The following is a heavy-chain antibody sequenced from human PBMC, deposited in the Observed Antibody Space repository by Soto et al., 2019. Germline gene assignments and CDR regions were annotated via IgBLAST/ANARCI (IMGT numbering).Heavy chain of an antibody. V-gene: IGHV1-69*13. J-gene: IGHJ5*02. CDR3: ARDPYDYVWGSLPLPHWFDP. CDR1: GGTFSSYA. Sequence: GASVKVSCKASGGTFSSYAISWVRQAPGQGLEWMGGIIPIFGTANYAQKFQGRVTITADESTSTAYMELSSLRSEDTAVYYCARDPYDYVWGSLPLPHWFDPWGQGTLVTVPS. D-gene: IGHD3-16*01. CDR2: IIPIFGTA.